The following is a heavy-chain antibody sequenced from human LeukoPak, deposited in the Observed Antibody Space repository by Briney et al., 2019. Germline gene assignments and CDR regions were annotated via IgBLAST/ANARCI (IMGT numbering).Heavy chain of an antibody. V-gene: IGHV5-51*01. CDR3: ARHSDITVADS. Sequence: GESLKISCKGSGYSFTSHWIAWVRQMPGKGLEWMGIIFPDDSDTRYSPSFQGLVTISADKSISTAYLQWNSLKASDTAMYYCARHSDITVADSWGQGTLVTVSS. D-gene: IGHD6-19*01. CDR2: IFPDDSDT. J-gene: IGHJ5*01. CDR1: GYSFTSHW.